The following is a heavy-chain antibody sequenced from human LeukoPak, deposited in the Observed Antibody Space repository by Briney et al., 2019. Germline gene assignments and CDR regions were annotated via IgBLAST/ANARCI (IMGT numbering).Heavy chain of an antibody. CDR3: ARVDVSSGSYGQLDY. J-gene: IGHJ4*02. D-gene: IGHD3-10*01. CDR1: GGSISSYY. V-gene: IGHV4-4*07. Sequence: PSESLSLTCTVSGGSISSYYRSWIRQPAGKGLEWIGRIYTSGSTNYNPSLKSRVTMSVDTSKNQFSLKLSSVTAADTAVYYCARVDVSSGSYGQLDYWGQGTLVTVSS. CDR2: IYTSGST.